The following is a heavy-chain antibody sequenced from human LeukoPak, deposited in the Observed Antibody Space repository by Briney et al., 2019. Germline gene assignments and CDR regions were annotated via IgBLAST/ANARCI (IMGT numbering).Heavy chain of an antibody. D-gene: IGHD2/OR15-2a*01. Sequence: PSETLSLTCTVSGASVSSDYWSWIRQSPGKGLEWIGYIYHSGHTMSNPSLKSRVSLSLDTSNNQFSLKLSSVTAADTAVYYCARHPFQYPFDHWGQGTVVSVSS. V-gene: IGHV4-59*08. J-gene: IGHJ5*02. CDR3: ARHPFQYPFDH. CDR1: GASVSSDY. CDR2: IYHSGHT.